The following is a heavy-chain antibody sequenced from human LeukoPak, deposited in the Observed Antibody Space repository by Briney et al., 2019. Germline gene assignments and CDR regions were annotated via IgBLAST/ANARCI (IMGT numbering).Heavy chain of an antibody. CDR1: GFTFSSYA. J-gene: IGHJ4*02. V-gene: IGHV3-23*01. CDR2: ITGSGGST. Sequence: GGSLRLSCAVSGFTFSSYAMSWLRQAPGKGLEWVSGITGSGGSTYYADSVKGRFTISSDNSKNTLFLQMNSLRAEDTAVYYCAKYAIPANPFFDYWGQGTLVPVSS. D-gene: IGHD2-8*01. CDR3: AKYAIPANPFFDY.